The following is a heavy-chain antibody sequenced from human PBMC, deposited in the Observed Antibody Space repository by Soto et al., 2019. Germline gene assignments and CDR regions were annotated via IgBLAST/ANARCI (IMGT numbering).Heavy chain of an antibody. CDR1: GFPFDDYA. V-gene: IGHV3-9*01. J-gene: IGHJ4*02. D-gene: IGHD2-21*02. CDR2: ISWNSASI. Sequence: EVQLVESGGGLVQPGRSLRLSCAASGFPFDDYAMHWVRQAPGKGLEWVSGISWNSASIGYADSVKGRFTISRDNAKNSLYLQMNRLRAEDTALYYYAKDKDRVTFSYYFDYWGQATLVTVSS. CDR3: AKDKDRVTFSYYFDY.